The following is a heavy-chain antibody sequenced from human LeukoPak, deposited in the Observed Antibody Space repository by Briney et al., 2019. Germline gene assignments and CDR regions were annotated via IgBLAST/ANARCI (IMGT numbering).Heavy chain of an antibody. CDR1: GGSISSCDYY. Sequence: PSQTLSLTCIVSGGSISSCDYYWIWMPQPPGKGLEGIVYIYCSGSIDYNPSTKSRATISVDTSQNQFSLKLSSVPAADTAVYYCARDQGIAVAGTRYDWFDPWGQGTQVSVSS. V-gene: IGHV4-30-4*01. J-gene: IGHJ5*02. CDR3: ARDQGIAVAGTRYDWFDP. CDR2: IYCSGSI. D-gene: IGHD6-19*01.